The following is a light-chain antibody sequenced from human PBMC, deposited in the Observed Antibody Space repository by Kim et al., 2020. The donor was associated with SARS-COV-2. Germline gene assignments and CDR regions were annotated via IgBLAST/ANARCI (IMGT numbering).Light chain of an antibody. CDR2: DAS. CDR3: QQYYTWSTLT. V-gene: IGKV3D-15*01. Sequence: EIVTTHSPATLSVSPGERATLSCRASQSVRSSLAWYQQRPGQAPRLLIYDASIRATGVPARFTGSGSGTEFTLTISSLQSEDFAVYFCQQYYTWSTLTFGGGTKVEIK. J-gene: IGKJ4*01. CDR1: QSVRSS.